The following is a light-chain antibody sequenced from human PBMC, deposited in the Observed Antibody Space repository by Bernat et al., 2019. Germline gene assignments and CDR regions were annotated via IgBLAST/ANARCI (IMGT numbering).Light chain of an antibody. Sequence: ASVGDRVTITCRSSQGILSYFHWYQQKPCKAPKLLIYYANRLASGVPSRFIGSGSGTDYTITISSLQPEDVATYYCQEGYSTTLTCGGGSKVEIK. CDR1: QGILSY. CDR2: YAN. J-gene: IGKJ4*01. V-gene: IGKV1D-43*01. CDR3: QEGYSTTLT.